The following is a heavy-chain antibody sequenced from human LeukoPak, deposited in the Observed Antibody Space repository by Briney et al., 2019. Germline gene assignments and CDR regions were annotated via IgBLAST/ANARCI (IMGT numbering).Heavy chain of an antibody. J-gene: IGHJ4*02. D-gene: IGHD3-3*01. V-gene: IGHV4-38-2*01. Sequence: SETLSLTCAVSGYSISSGYYWGWSRQPPGKGLEWIGSIYHSGSTYYNPSLKSRVTISVDTSKNQFSLKLSSVTAADTAVYYCAREKYYDFWSGSYNPYYFDYWGQGTLVTVSS. CDR3: AREKYYDFWSGSYNPYYFDY. CDR1: GYSISSGYY. CDR2: IYHSGST.